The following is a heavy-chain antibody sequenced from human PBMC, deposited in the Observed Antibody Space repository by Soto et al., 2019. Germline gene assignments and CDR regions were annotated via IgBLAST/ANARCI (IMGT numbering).Heavy chain of an antibody. CDR2: IWYDGSNK. J-gene: IGHJ6*02. V-gene: IGHV3-33*01. CDR1: GFTFSSYG. Sequence: QVQLVESGGGVVQPGRSLRPSCAASGFTFSSYGMHWVRQAPGKGLEWVAVIWYDGSNKYYADSVKGRFTISRDNSKNTLYLQMNSLRAEDTAVYYCARGGDYYYGMDVWGQGTTVTVSS. CDR3: ARGGDYYYGMDV.